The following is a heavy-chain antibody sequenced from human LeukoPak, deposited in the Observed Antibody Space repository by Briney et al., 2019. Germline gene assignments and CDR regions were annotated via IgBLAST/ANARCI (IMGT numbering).Heavy chain of an antibody. Sequence: PGGSLRLSCAASGFTFSSYGMHWVRQAPGKGLEWVAVISYDGSNKYYADSVKGRFTISRDNSKNTLYLQMGSLRAEDTAVYYCAKDRRDDFWSGYYTDAFDIWGQGTMVTVSS. J-gene: IGHJ3*02. CDR2: ISYDGSNK. D-gene: IGHD3-3*01. CDR3: AKDRRDDFWSGYYTDAFDI. V-gene: IGHV3-30*18. CDR1: GFTFSSYG.